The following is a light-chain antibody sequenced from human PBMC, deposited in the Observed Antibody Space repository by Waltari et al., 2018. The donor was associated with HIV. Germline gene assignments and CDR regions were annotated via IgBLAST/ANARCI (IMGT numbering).Light chain of an antibody. J-gene: IGLJ3*02. Sequence: QSALTQPASVSGSPGQSITISCTGTSSDVGGYNYVSWYQQHPGKAPKLLIYEGSNRPSGVSNRCSASNHGNTASLTISGLQAEDEAEYYCSSYTTINARVFGGGTKLTVL. V-gene: IGLV2-14*03. CDR1: SSDVGGYNY. CDR3: SSYTTINARV. CDR2: EGS.